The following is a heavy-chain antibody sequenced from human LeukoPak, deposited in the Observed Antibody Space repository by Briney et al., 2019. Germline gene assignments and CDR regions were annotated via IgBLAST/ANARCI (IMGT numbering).Heavy chain of an antibody. D-gene: IGHD3-10*01. CDR3: AGGSGTYSPDY. CDR2: VSSYGHNT. Sequence: GGSLRLSCAAYGFTFGSYAMHWVRQAPGKVLEYVSGVSSYGHNTYYAKSVKGRFTISRDNSKNILYLQMGSLRAEDMAVYYCAGGSGTYSPDYWGQGTLVTVSS. CDR1: GFTFGSYA. J-gene: IGHJ4*02. V-gene: IGHV3-64*01.